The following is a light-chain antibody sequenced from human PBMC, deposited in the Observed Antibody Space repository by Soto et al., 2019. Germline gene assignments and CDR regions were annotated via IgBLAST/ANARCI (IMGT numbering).Light chain of an antibody. V-gene: IGLV2-23*01. J-gene: IGLJ2*01. CDR3: FAYAGSSTYVV. Sequence: QSVLTQPASVSGSPGPSITISCTGTSSDVGSYNLVSWYQQHPGKAPKRMIYEGSKRPSGVANGFSGYKSGNTASLTISGLQAEDEADYYCFAYAGSSTYVVFGGGTKLTVL. CDR1: SSDVGSYNL. CDR2: EGS.